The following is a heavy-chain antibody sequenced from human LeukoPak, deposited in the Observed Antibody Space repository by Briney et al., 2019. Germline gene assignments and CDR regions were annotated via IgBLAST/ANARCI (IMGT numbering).Heavy chain of an antibody. CDR2: ISGSGGST. CDR3: ARDQFSGSPNPYYFDY. CDR1: GFTFSSYG. J-gene: IGHJ4*02. Sequence: PGGSLRLSCAASGFTFSSYGMSWVRQAPGKGLEWVSAISGSGGSTYYADSVKGRFTISRDNSKNTLYLQMNSLRAEDTAVYYCARDQFSGSPNPYYFDYWGQGTLVTVSS. D-gene: IGHD1-26*01. V-gene: IGHV3-23*01.